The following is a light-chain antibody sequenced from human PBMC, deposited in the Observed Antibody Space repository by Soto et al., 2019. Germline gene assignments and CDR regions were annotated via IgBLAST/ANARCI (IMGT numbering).Light chain of an antibody. CDR3: QQRSNWAIT. CDR2: GAS. CDR1: QSVSSN. V-gene: IGKV3-11*01. Sequence: EIFMTQSQSTLSVHPGERATPSRRASQSVSSNLAWYQQKPGQAPRLLIYGASTRATGIPARFSGSGSGTDFTLTISSLEPEDFAVYYCQQRSNWAITFGQGTRLEI. J-gene: IGKJ5*01.